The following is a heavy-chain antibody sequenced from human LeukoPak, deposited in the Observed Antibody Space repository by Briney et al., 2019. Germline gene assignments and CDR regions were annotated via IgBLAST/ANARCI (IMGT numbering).Heavy chain of an antibody. CDR2: ISTVSTYT. CDR1: GFTFTDYS. D-gene: IGHD6-25*01. Sequence: PGGSLRLSCAPSGFTFTDYSMNWVRQAPGQGLEWVAFISTVSTYTFYADSVKGRFSISRDNVRNLLYLQMSSLGAEDTAVYYCARDGSGFYLYNYMDVWGKGTTVTVSS. J-gene: IGHJ6*03. V-gene: IGHV3-21*06. CDR3: ARDGSGFYLYNYMDV.